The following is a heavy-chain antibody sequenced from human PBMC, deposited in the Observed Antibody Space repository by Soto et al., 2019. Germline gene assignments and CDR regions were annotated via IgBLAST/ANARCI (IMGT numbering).Heavy chain of an antibody. CDR3: ARVISSRGEYVDY. V-gene: IGHV4-4*02. D-gene: IGHD3-10*01. J-gene: IGHJ4*02. Sequence: TLRRTGAVSGESIMRSQWWSWVRLPPGKGLEWIGEISHTGTTNYNPSLKSRVTMSVDKPKNQFSLNLTSVTAADTAVYYCARVISSRGEYVDYWGKGTVVT. CDR1: GESIMRSQW. CDR2: ISHTGTT.